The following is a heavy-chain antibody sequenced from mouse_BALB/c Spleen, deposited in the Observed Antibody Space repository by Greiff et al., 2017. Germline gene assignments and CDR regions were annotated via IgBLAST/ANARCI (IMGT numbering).Heavy chain of an antibody. D-gene: IGHD1-1*01. Sequence: VKLMESGAELAKPGASVKMSCKASGYTFTSYWMHWVKQRPGQGLEWTGYINPSTGYTEYNQKFKDKATLTADKSSSTAYMQLSSLTSEDSAVYYCARDTTVVDYYAMDYWGQGTSVTVSS. CDR2: INPSTGYT. V-gene: IGHV1-7*01. J-gene: IGHJ4*01. CDR1: GYTFTSYW. CDR3: ARDTTVVDYYAMDY.